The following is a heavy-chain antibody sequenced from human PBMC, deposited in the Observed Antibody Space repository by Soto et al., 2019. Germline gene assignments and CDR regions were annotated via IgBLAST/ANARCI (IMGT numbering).Heavy chain of an antibody. CDR2: ISSSSSYI. V-gene: IGHV3-21*01. J-gene: IGHJ4*02. Sequence: GGSLRLSCAASGFTFSSYSMNWVRQAPGKGLEWVSSISSSSSYIYYADSVKGRFTISRDNAKNSLYLQMNSLRAEDTAVYYCARSVRATDKFDYWGQGTLVTVSS. CDR1: GFTFSSYS. CDR3: ARSVRATDKFDY.